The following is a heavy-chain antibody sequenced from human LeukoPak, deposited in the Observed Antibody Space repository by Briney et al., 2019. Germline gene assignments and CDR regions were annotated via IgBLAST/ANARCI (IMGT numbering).Heavy chain of an antibody. CDR1: GGSISTYY. V-gene: IGHV4-59*01. CDR2: IYYSGST. CDR3: ARVPYTSSWFFADY. Sequence: SETLSLTCIVSGGSISTYYWSWIRQPPGKGLEWIGYIYYSGSTSYNPSLKSRVTISVDTSKNHFSLKLSSVTAADTAVYYCARVPYTSSWFFADYWGQGTLVTVSS. J-gene: IGHJ4*02. D-gene: IGHD6-13*01.